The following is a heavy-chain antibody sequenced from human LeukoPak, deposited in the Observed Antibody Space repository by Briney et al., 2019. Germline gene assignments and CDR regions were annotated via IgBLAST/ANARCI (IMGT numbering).Heavy chain of an antibody. CDR3: AREGYYYDSSGYYFYDAFDI. J-gene: IGHJ3*02. Sequence: ASVKVSCKASGYTFTAYYMHWVRQAPGQGLEWMGWINPNSGGTNYAQKFQGRVTMTRDTSISTAYMELSRLRSDDTAVYYCAREGYYYDSSGYYFYDAFDIWDQGTMVTVSS. D-gene: IGHD3-22*01. CDR1: GYTFTAYY. V-gene: IGHV1-2*02. CDR2: INPNSGGT.